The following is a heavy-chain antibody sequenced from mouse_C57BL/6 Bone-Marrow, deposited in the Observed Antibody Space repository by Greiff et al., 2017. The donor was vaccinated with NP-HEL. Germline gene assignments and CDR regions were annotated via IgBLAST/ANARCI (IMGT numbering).Heavy chain of an antibody. CDR1: GYSFTSYY. J-gene: IGHJ2*01. CDR3: ARLREVPYFDF. D-gene: IGHD1-1*01. CDR2: IYPGSGTN. V-gene: IGHV1-66*01. Sequence: QVQLQQSGPELVKPGASVKISCKASGYSFTSYYIHWVKQRPGQGLEWIGWIYPGSGTNKYNEKFKGKATLTADTSSSTAYMQLSSLTSEDSAVYYCARLREVPYFDFWGRGTTLTVSS.